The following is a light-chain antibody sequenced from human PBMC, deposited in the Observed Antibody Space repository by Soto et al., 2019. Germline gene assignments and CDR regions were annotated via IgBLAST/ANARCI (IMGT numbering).Light chain of an antibody. Sequence: QPVLTQPPSVSGAPGQRVTISCTGSSSNIGAGYDVNWYQQLPGTAPKLLIYGNTNRPSGVTDRFSGSKSGTSGSLAISGLQNEDEAEYYCQSWDTSLSGSVFGRGTKLTVL. J-gene: IGLJ2*01. CDR2: GNT. CDR3: QSWDTSLSGSV. CDR1: SSNIGAGYD. V-gene: IGLV1-40*01.